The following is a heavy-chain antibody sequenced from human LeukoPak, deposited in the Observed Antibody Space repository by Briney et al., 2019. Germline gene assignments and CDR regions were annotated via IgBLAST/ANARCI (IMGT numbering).Heavy chain of an antibody. V-gene: IGHV2-70*04. CDR3: ARTTYYYDSSGYTDAFDI. D-gene: IGHD3-22*01. CDR2: IDWDDAK. J-gene: IGHJ3*02. CDR1: GFSLSTSGMR. Sequence: SGPTLVHPTPPLTLTCTFSGFSLSTSGMRVSWIRQPPVKALEWLAPIDWDDAKFYSTSLKTRLTISKDTSKNQVVLTMTNMDPVDTATYYCARTTYYYDSSGYTDAFDIWGQGTMVTVSS.